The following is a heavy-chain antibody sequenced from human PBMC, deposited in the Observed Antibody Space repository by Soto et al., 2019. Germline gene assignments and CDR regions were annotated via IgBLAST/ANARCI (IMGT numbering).Heavy chain of an antibody. V-gene: IGHV1-69*13. Sequence: VKVSCKASGGTYSSYAISWVRPAPGQGLEWMVGVIPIFGTATYAQKFQGRVTITADESTSTAYMELSSLRSEDTAVYYCSFFLRYNGYRDRFGFWGR. CDR2: VIPIFGTA. CDR1: GGTYSSYA. D-gene: IGHD2-2*02. CDR3: SFFLRYNGYRDRFGF. J-gene: IGHJ2*01.